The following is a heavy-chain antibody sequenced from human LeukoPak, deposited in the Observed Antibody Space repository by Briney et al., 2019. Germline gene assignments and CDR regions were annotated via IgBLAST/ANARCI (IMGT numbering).Heavy chain of an antibody. J-gene: IGHJ3*02. CDR3: ARDIVLIAVAVRGSFDI. D-gene: IGHD6-19*01. V-gene: IGHV3-7*03. Sequence: GGSLRLSCAASGFTFSTHWMSWVRQAPGKGLEWVANIKEDGSEKDYVDSVKGRFTVSRDNAKNSLYLQMNSLRAEDTALYYCARDIVLIAVAVRGSFDIWGQGTMVTVSS. CDR2: IKEDGSEK. CDR1: GFTFSTHW.